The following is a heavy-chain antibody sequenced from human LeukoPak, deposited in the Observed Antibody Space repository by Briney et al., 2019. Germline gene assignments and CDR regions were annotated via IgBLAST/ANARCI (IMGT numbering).Heavy chain of an antibody. CDR2: INHSGST. D-gene: IGHD4-17*01. Sequence: SETLSLTCAVYGGSFSGYYWSWIRQPPGKGLEWIGEINHSGSTNYNPSLKSRITISVDTSKIQFSLMLSPVTAADTAVYYCARGRYGDYFDCWGQGTLVTVSS. J-gene: IGHJ4*02. CDR3: ARGRYGDYFDC. CDR1: GGSFSGYY. V-gene: IGHV4-34*01.